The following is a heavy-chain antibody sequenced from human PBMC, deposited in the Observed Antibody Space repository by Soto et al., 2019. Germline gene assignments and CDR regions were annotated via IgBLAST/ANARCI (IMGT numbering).Heavy chain of an antibody. D-gene: IGHD3-9*01. CDR2: IYHSGST. Sequence: SETLSLTCAVSGGSISSSNWWSWVRQPPGKGLEWIGEIYHSGSTNYNPSLKSRVTISVDKSKNQFSLKLSSVTAADTAVYYCARGYDNLTGYYRYYFDYWSQGTLVIVS. V-gene: IGHV4-4*02. CDR3: ARGYDNLTGYYRYYFDY. CDR1: GGSISSSNW. J-gene: IGHJ4*02.